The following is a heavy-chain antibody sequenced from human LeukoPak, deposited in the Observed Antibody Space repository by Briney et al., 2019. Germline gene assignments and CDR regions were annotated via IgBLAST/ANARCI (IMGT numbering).Heavy chain of an antibody. V-gene: IGHV4-39*07. J-gene: IGHJ6*03. Sequence: PSETLSLTCTVSGGSISSSSYYWGWIRQPPGKGLEWIGSIYYSGSTYYNPSLKSRVTISVDTSKNQFSLKLSSVTAADTAVYYCASVSKEIGGYYYYYMDVWGKGTTVTISS. CDR3: ASVSKEIGGYYYYYMDV. D-gene: IGHD2/OR15-2a*01. CDR2: IYYSGST. CDR1: GGSISSSSYY.